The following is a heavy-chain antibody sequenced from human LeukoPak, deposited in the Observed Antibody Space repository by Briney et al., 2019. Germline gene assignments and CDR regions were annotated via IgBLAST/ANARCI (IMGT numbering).Heavy chain of an antibody. V-gene: IGHV4-59*01. CDR1: GGSIRSYY. D-gene: IGHD6-19*01. Sequence: SETLSLTCTVSGGSIRSYYWSWIRQPPGKGLEWIGYIYYSGSTVYNPSLESRVTISVDTSKNQFSLKVRSVTAADTAVYYCAREAYRSAWYLDYWGQGTLVTVSS. CDR2: IYYSGST. J-gene: IGHJ4*02. CDR3: AREAYRSAWYLDY.